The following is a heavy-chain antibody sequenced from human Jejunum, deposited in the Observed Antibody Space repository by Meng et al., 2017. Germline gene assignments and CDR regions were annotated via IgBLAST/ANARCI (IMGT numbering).Heavy chain of an antibody. CDR2: INHNGSP. V-gene: IGHV4-34*01. CDR1: CGSFSGYY. D-gene: IGHD1-14*01. J-gene: IGHJ4*02. Sequence: QLPQWGAGLLQASETLSLTSAVYCGSFSGYYWTWIRQPPGKGLEWIGEINHNGSPYYNPSLNNRVTMSVDTSKNQLSLKLSSVTAADTAVYYCAIGGPGPRLLNWGQGTLVTVSS. CDR3: AIGGPGPRLLN.